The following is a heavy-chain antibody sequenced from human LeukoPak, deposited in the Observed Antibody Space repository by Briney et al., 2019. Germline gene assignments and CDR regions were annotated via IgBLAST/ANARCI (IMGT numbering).Heavy chain of an antibody. V-gene: IGHV3-30-3*02. Sequence: GGSLRLSCAASGFTFSSYAMHWVRQAPGKGLEGGAVISYDGSNKYYADSVKGRFTISRDNSKNTLYLQMNSLRAEDTAVYYCAEAWFGESDYFDYWGQGTLVTVSS. CDR2: ISYDGSNK. CDR1: GFTFSSYA. D-gene: IGHD3-10*01. J-gene: IGHJ4*02. CDR3: AEAWFGESDYFDY.